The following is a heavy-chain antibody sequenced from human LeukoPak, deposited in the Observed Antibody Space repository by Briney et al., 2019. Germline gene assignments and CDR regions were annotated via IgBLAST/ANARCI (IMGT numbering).Heavy chain of an antibody. CDR3: VKPGYSGYEGFDY. J-gene: IGHJ4*02. CDR1: GFTFSDYY. Sequence: GGSLRLSCAASGFTFSDYYMSWIRQAPGKGLEWVSYISSSSSYTNYADSVKGRFTISRDNAKNSLYLQMNSLRAEDTAVYYCVKPGYSGYEGFDYWGQGTLVTVSS. CDR2: ISSSSSYT. V-gene: IGHV3-11*06. D-gene: IGHD5-12*01.